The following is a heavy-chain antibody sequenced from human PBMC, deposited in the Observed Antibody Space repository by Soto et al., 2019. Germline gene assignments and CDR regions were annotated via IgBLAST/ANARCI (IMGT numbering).Heavy chain of an antibody. CDR1: GFTFSSYA. D-gene: IGHD6-13*01. J-gene: IGHJ4*02. Sequence: GGSLRLSCAASGFTFSSYAMSWVRQAPGKGLEWVSAISGSGGSTYYADSVKGRFTISRDNSKNTLYLQMNSLRAEDTAAYYCAKVSSSWYAGFFDLWGQGTPVTVSS. CDR2: ISGSGGST. V-gene: IGHV3-23*01. CDR3: AKVSSSWYAGFFDL.